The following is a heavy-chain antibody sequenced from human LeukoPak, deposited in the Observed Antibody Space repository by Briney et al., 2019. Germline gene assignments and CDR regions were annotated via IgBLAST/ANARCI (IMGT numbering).Heavy chain of an antibody. V-gene: IGHV1-2*02. CDR1: GYTFTGYY. J-gene: IGHJ5*02. CDR2: INPNSGGT. Sequence: ASVKVSCKASGYTFTGYYMHWVRQAPGQGLEWMGWINPNSGGTNYAQKFQGRVTMTRDTSISTAYMELSRLRSDDTAVYYCAREQSSGWVQPCNWFDPWGQGTLVTVSS. CDR3: AREQSSGWVQPCNWFDP. D-gene: IGHD6-19*01.